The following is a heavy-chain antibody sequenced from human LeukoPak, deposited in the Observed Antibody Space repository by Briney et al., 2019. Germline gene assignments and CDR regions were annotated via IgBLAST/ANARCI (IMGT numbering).Heavy chain of an antibody. CDR3: ARDVFTTYDTGGGYFDY. D-gene: IGHD3-22*01. CDR1: GFTFSSHW. Sequence: GGSLRLSCAASGFTFSSHWMHWVRQAPGKGLVWVSRINSDGSSTSYADSVKGRFTISRDNAKNTLYLQMNSLRAEDTAVYYCARDVFTTYDTGGGYFDYWGQGTLVTVSS. J-gene: IGHJ4*02. CDR2: INSDGSST. V-gene: IGHV3-74*01.